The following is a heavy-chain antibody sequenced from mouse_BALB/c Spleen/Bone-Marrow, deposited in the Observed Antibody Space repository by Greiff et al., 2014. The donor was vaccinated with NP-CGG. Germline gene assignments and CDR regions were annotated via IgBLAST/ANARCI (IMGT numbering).Heavy chain of an antibody. D-gene: IGHD1-1*02. CDR3: AREVGRGGYFDV. V-gene: IGHV1S56*01. CDR1: GYAFTSYY. CDR2: IYPGNVNT. J-gene: IGHJ1*01. Sequence: QVQLQQSGPELVKPGASVRISCKASGYAFTSYYIHWVKQRPEQGLEWIGWIYPGNVNTKYNEKFRDKATLTADKSSSTAYMQLNSLTSEDSAVYFCAREVGRGGYFDVWGAGTTVTVSS.